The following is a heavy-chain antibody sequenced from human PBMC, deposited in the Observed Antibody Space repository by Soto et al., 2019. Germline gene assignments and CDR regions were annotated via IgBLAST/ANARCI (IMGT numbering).Heavy chain of an antibody. D-gene: IGHD3-22*01. CDR1: GSTFSVHS. CDR2: ISSSSSYI. CDR3: ARALSGAVYDSSGWGFAPARI. Sequence: EVQLVESGGGMVKPGGSLRLSCEASGSTFSVHSMNWVRQAPGRGLEWVSSISSSSSYIYYAGSVKGRFTISRDNAKKSLYLQMNSLRAEDTAMDYWARALSGAVYDSSGWGFAPARIWGQGTLVTVSS. V-gene: IGHV3-21*01. J-gene: IGHJ4*02.